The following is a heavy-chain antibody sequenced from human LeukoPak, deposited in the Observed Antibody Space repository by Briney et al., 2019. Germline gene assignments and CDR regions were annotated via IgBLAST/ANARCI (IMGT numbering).Heavy chain of an antibody. J-gene: IGHJ4*02. Sequence: SETLSLTCTVSGGSVSSGSYYWSWIRQPPGKGLEWLGYIYYSGSTNYNPSLKSRVTISVDTSKNQFSLKLSSVTAADTAVYYCARGNCSGGSCYGTFDYWGQGTLVTVSS. D-gene: IGHD2-15*01. CDR2: IYYSGST. V-gene: IGHV4-61*01. CDR3: ARGNCSGGSCYGTFDY. CDR1: GGSVSSGSYY.